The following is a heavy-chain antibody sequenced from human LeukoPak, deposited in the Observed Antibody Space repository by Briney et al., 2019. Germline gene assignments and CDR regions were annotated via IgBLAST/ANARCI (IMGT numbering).Heavy chain of an antibody. CDR1: GGSISSYH. CDR2: IYYSGST. V-gene: IGHV4-59*01. J-gene: IGHJ4*02. CDR3: ARVGFGFDY. D-gene: IGHD3-10*01. Sequence: PSETLSLTCTVSGGSISSYHWSWIRQPPEKGLEWIGYIYYSGSTNHNPSLKSRVTISVDTSKNQFSLKLSSVTAADTAVYYCARVGFGFDYWGQGTLVTVSS.